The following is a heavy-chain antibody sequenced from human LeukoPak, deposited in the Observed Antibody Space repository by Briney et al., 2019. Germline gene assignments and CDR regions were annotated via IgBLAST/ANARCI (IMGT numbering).Heavy chain of an antibody. CDR3: ATVYSSGWYWNY. J-gene: IGHJ4*02. CDR2: INPNSGGT. V-gene: IGHV1-2*02. D-gene: IGHD6-19*01. Sequence: GASVKVSFKASGYTFTAYYMHWVRQAPGQGLEWMGWINPNSGGTNYAQKFQGRVTMTRDTSISTAYMELSSLRSDDTALYYCATVYSSGWYWNYWGQGTLVTVSS. CDR1: GYTFTAYY.